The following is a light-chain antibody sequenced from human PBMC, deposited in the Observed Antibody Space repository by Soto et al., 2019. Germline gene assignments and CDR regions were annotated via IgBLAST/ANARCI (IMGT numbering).Light chain of an antibody. CDR2: DVT. CDR1: SSDVGGYNY. Sequence: QSALTQPRSVSGSPGQSVTISCTGTSSDVGGYNYVSWYQHHPGEAPKLMIYDVTKRPSGVRDRFSASKSGNTASLTISGLQAEDEADYYCCSYAGSYTYVFGTGTKVTV. V-gene: IGLV2-11*01. J-gene: IGLJ1*01. CDR3: CSYAGSYTYV.